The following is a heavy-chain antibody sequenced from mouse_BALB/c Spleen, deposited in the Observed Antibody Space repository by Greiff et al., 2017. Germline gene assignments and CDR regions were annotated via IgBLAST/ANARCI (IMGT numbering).Heavy chain of an antibody. CDR3: ASPNFAY. CDR1: GFTFSDYY. Sequence: EVKLEESGGGLVKPGGSLKLSCAASGFTFSDYYMYWVRQTPEKRLEWVATISDGGSYTYYPDSVKGRFTISRDNAKNNLYLQMSSLKSEDTAMYYCASPNFAYWGQGTLVTVSA. CDR2: ISDGGSYT. D-gene: IGHD4-1*01. V-gene: IGHV5-4*02. J-gene: IGHJ3*01.